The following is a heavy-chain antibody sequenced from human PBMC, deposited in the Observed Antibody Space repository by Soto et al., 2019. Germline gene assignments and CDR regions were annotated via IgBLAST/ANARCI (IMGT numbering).Heavy chain of an antibody. Sequence: QITLKESGPPLVKPTQTLTLTCTFSGFSLSTSGVGVGWIRQPPGKALEWLALIYWDDDKRYSPSLKSRLTTTKDNTKTQVVLTMTNMDPVDTATYYCAHRRIPGDSFHAFDIWGQGTMVTVSS. CDR3: AHRRIPGDSFHAFDI. J-gene: IGHJ3*02. CDR2: IYWDDDK. V-gene: IGHV2-5*02. D-gene: IGHD4-17*01. CDR1: GFSLSTSGVG.